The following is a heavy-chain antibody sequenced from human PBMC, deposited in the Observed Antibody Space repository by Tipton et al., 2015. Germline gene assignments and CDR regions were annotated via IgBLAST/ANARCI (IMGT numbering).Heavy chain of an antibody. Sequence: LSLTCTVSGDSVTYYYWSWIRQTPGKGLEWIGYIYYSGSTTYNSSLKSRVTLSIDTSKNQFSLKLSSVTAADTAVYYCARVPYRGGVIDPWGQGTLVTVSS. D-gene: IGHD1-26*01. CDR3: ARVPYRGGVIDP. V-gene: IGHV4-59*02. J-gene: IGHJ5*02. CDR2: IYYSGST. CDR1: GDSVTYYY.